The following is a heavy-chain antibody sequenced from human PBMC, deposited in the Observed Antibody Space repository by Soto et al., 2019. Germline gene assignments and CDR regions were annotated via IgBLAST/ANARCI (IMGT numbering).Heavy chain of an antibody. CDR3: ARVDSGSGSENVDY. V-gene: IGHV4-31*03. Sequence: SETLSLTCTLSGGSISSGGYYWSWLRQHPGKGLEWIGYIYYSGSTYYNPSLKSRVTISVDTSKNQFSLKMSSVTAADTAVYYCARVDSGSGSENVDYWGQGTLVTVSS. J-gene: IGHJ4*02. CDR2: IYYSGST. CDR1: GGSISSGGYY. D-gene: IGHD3-10*01.